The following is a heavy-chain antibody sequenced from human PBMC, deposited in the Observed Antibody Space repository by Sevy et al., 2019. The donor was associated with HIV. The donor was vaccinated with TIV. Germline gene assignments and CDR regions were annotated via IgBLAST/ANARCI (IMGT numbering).Heavy chain of an antibody. CDR1: GYSFANYW. Sequence: GESLKISCKGSGYSFANYWIGWVRQMPGKGLEWMGIIYPGDSDTRYSPSFQGQGIISADKSVSTAYLQWSSLKASDXXXXXXXXXXXXTTSFDYWGQGTLVTVSS. CDR3: XXXXXXTTSFDY. D-gene: IGHD1-7*01. J-gene: IGHJ4*02. CDR2: IYPGDSDT. V-gene: IGHV5-51*01.